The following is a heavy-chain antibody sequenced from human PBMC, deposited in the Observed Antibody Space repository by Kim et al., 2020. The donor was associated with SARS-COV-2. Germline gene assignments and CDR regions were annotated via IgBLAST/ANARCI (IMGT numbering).Heavy chain of an antibody. CDR2: ISGSGGST. J-gene: IGHJ3*02. V-gene: IGHV3-23*01. D-gene: IGHD3-22*01. Sequence: GGSLRLSCAASGFTFSSYAMSWVRQAPGKGLEWVSAISGSGGSTYYADSVKGRFTISRDNSKNTLYLQMNSLRAEDTAVYYCAKKDSRGIVVAPGAFDIWGQGTMVTVSS. CDR3: AKKDSRGIVVAPGAFDI. CDR1: GFTFSSYA.